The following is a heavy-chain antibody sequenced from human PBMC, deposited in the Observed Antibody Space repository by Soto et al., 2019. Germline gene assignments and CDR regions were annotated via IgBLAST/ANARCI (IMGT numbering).Heavy chain of an antibody. D-gene: IGHD2-21*02. CDR2: LSAYSGNT. J-gene: IGHJ6*03. CDR3: ARESAKVTSYYYYYMDV. V-gene: IGHV1-18*01. CDR1: GFSFTSYG. Sequence: ASVKVSCKASGFSFTSYGITWVRQAPGQGLEWVGWLSAYSGNTNYAQKLQGRVTVTTDTSTSTVYMELRSLTSEDTAVYYCARESAKVTSYYYYYMDVWGKGTTVTVSS.